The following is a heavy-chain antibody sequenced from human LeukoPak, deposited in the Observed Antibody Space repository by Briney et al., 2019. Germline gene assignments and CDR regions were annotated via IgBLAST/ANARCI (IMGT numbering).Heavy chain of an antibody. J-gene: IGHJ3*02. CDR3: VRQIDGGDPEDAFDI. CDR1: GYSFTSYW. Sequence: GESLKISCKGSGYSFTSYWIGWVRQMPGKGLEWMGIIYPGDSDTRYSPSFQGQVTISADKSISTAYLHWNCLKASDTAMYYCVRQIDGGDPEDAFDIWGQGTMVTVSS. D-gene: IGHD2-21*02. V-gene: IGHV5-51*01. CDR2: IYPGDSDT.